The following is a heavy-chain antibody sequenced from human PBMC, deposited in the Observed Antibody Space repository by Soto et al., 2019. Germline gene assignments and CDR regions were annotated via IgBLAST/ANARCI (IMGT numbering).Heavy chain of an antibody. J-gene: IGHJ6*02. CDR2: ISSSSSYI. D-gene: IGHD7-27*01. Sequence: EVQLVESGGGLVKPGGSLRLSCAASGFTFSSYSMNWVRQAPGKGLEWVSSISSSSSYIYYADSVKGRFTISRDNAKNSLYLQMNSLGSEDTAVYYCARVIGSWGDYYYGMDVWGQGTTGNVSS. V-gene: IGHV3-21*01. CDR3: ARVIGSWGDYYYGMDV. CDR1: GFTFSSYS.